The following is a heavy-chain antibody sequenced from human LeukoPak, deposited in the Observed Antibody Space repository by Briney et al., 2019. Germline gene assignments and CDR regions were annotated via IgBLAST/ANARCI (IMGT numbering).Heavy chain of an antibody. V-gene: IGHV4-59*01. CDR3: AGLQEDAFDI. J-gene: IGHJ3*02. CDR1: GGSISSYY. Sequence: SETLSLTCTVSGGSISSYYWSWIRQPPGKGLEWIGYNYYSGSTNYNPSLNRRVTISVDTSKNQFSLKLRSVTAADTAVYYCAGLQEDAFDIWGQGTMVTVSS. CDR2: NYYSGST.